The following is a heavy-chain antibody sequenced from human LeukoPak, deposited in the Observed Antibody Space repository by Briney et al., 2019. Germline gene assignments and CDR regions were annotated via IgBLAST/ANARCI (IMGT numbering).Heavy chain of an antibody. D-gene: IGHD1-26*01. Sequence: GGSLRLSCAASGFTFSSYWMSWVRQAPGKGLEWVANIKQDGSEKYYVDSVKGRFTISRDNAKNSLYLQMNGLRAEDTAVYYCARETREWELLSRFDYWGQGTLVTVSS. V-gene: IGHV3-7*01. CDR3: ARETREWELLSRFDY. CDR2: IKQDGSEK. CDR1: GFTFSSYW. J-gene: IGHJ4*02.